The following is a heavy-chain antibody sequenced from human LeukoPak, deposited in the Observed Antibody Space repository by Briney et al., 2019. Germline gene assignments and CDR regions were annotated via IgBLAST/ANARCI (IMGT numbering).Heavy chain of an antibody. CDR1: GGSISSYY. J-gene: IGHJ4*02. CDR2: IYYSGST. D-gene: IGHD6-19*01. Sequence: SETLSLTCTVSGGSISSYYWSWIRQPPGKGLEWIGYIYYSGSTNYNPSLKSRLTMSVGTSKNQFSLKLSSVTAADTAVYYCARQLSYSSGWYSDYWGQGTLVTVSS. V-gene: IGHV4-59*08. CDR3: ARQLSYSSGWYSDY.